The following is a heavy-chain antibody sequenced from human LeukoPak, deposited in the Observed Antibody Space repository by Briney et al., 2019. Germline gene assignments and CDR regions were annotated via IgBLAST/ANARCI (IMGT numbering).Heavy chain of an antibody. D-gene: IGHD4-17*01. CDR3: ARDDYGATFDAFDI. Sequence: PGGSLRLSCAASGFTFSNYAMSWVRQAPGKGLEWVSGISGSGGSTYHADSVKGRFTISRDNSKNTLYLQMNSLRAEDTAVYYCARDDYGATFDAFDIWGQGTMVAVSS. CDR2: ISGSGGST. J-gene: IGHJ3*02. CDR1: GFTFSNYA. V-gene: IGHV3-23*01.